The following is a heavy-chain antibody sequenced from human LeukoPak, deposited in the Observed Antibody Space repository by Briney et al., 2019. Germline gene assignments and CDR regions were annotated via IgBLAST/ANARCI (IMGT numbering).Heavy chain of an antibody. D-gene: IGHD3-22*01. J-gene: IGHJ2*01. Sequence: PGGTLRLSCAASGFTFRSYGMSWVRQAPGKGLEWVSGISGSGGSTYYADSVKGRFTISRDNSKNTLYLQMNSLRAEDTAVYYCARERDSSGYSAPDRYFDLWGPGTLVTVSS. CDR3: ARERDSSGYSAPDRYFDL. V-gene: IGHV3-23*01. CDR2: ISGSGGST. CDR1: GFTFRSYG.